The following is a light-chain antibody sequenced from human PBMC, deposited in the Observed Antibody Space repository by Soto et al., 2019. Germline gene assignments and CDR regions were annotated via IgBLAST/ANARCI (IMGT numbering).Light chain of an antibody. V-gene: IGKV1-39*01. CDR2: AAS. Sequence: DIQMTQSPSSLSASIGDRVTITCRASQNINSYLNWYQQRPGKAPTLLIFAASSLQSYIPSRFSGSGSGPYFAPTINNLKPEGFAVYYCHQSFSPPFTFGGGTRVDI. J-gene: IGKJ4*01. CDR3: HQSFSPPFT. CDR1: QNINSY.